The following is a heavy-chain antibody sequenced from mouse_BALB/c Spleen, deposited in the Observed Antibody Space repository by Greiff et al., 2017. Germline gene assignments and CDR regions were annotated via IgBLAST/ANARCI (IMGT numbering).Heavy chain of an antibody. CDR1: GFTFSSYG. V-gene: IGHV5-6*01. D-gene: IGHD1-1*01. J-gene: IGHJ4*01. Sequence: EVHLVESGGDLVKPGGSLKLSCAASGFTFSSYGMSWVRQTPDKRLEWVATISSGGSYTYYPDSVKGRFTISRDNAKNTLYLQMSSLKSEDTAMYYCARHSYGSAMDYWGQGTSVTVSS. CDR2: ISSGGSYT. CDR3: ARHSYGSAMDY.